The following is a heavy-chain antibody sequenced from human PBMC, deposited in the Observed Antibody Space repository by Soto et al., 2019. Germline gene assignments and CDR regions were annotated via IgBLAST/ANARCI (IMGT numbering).Heavy chain of an antibody. CDR2: TYYRSKWYN. D-gene: IGHD2-21*02. J-gene: IGHJ4*02. Sequence: SQTLSLTCGISGDSVSNNSAAGKWIRQSPSRGLEWLGRTYYRSKWYNDYAVSVKGRVTINPDTSKNQFSLQLNSVTPEDTAVYYCARDPAECGSDCSPTGFDYWGQGTLVTVSS. CDR1: GDSVSNNSAA. V-gene: IGHV6-1*01. CDR3: ARDPAECGSDCSPTGFDY.